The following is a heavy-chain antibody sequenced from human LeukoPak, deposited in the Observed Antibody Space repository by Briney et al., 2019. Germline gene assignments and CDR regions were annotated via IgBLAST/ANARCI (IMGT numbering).Heavy chain of an antibody. CDR2: ISASGGRI. Sequence: PGGSLRLSCAASGFTFSSYAMSWVRQAPGKGLEWVSGISASGGRIHYADSVKGRFTISRDNSKNTLSLEMNSLRVEDTAVYYCAKDDYGNPGSWGQGTLVTVSS. CDR3: AKDDYGNPGS. CDR1: GFTFSSYA. J-gene: IGHJ4*02. V-gene: IGHV3-23*01. D-gene: IGHD4-11*01.